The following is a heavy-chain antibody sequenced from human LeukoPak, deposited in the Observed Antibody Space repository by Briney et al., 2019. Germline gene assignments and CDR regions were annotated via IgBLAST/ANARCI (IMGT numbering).Heavy chain of an antibody. CDR3: ARVRSYAPSDY. CDR1: GITFSSSW. V-gene: IGHV3-74*01. CDR2: INADGSST. D-gene: IGHD1-26*01. Sequence: GGSLRLSCAASGITFSSSWMQWVRQAPGKGLVWVSRINADGSSTTYADSVKGRFTISRDNAKNTLYLQMNSLRVGDTAVYYCARVRSYAPSDYWGQGTLVTVSS. J-gene: IGHJ4*02.